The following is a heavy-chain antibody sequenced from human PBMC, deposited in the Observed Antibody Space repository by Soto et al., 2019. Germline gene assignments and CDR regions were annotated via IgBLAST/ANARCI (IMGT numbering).Heavy chain of an antibody. CDR2: ISYDGSNK. CDR3: ARDRNEYSSLDY. CDR1: GFTFSSYA. J-gene: IGHJ4*02. V-gene: IGHV3-30-3*01. D-gene: IGHD6-6*01. Sequence: QVQLVESGGGVVQPGRSLRLSCAASGFTFSSYAMHWVRQAPGKGLEWVAVISYDGSNKYYADSVKGRFTISRDNSKNTLYLQMNSLRAEATAVYYCARDRNEYSSLDYWGQGTLVTVSS.